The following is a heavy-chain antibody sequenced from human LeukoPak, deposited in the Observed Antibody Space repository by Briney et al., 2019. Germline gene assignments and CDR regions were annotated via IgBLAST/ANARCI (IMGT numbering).Heavy chain of an antibody. Sequence: SETLSLTCAVYGGSFSGYYWSWIRQPPGKGLERIGEINHSGSTNYNPSLKSRVTISVDTSKNQFSLKLSSVTAADTAVYYCARVRRTNWNYRYYYYYFMDVWGKGTTVTVSS. CDR3: ARVRRTNWNYRYYYYYFMDV. V-gene: IGHV4-34*01. CDR1: GGSFSGYY. J-gene: IGHJ6*03. D-gene: IGHD1-7*01. CDR2: INHSGST.